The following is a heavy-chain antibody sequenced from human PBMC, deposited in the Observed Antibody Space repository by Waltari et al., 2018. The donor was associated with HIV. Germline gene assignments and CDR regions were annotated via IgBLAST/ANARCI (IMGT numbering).Heavy chain of an antibody. CDR3: ARANGYDFGDY. D-gene: IGHD5-12*01. J-gene: IGHJ4*01. Sequence: QVQLVQSGAEVKKPGASVKVSCKTSGYRFTGYYLHWVRQAPGQGLEWMGQINPNNAETKYAEKFQGRVAMTRDTSISTAHMELTTLISEDTAIYYCARANGYDFGDYWGHGTRVTVSP. CDR2: INPNNAET. V-gene: IGHV1-2*06. CDR1: GYRFTGYY.